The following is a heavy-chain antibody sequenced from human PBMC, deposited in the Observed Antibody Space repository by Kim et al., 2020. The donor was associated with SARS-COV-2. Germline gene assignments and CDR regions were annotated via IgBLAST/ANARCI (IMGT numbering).Heavy chain of an antibody. CDR3: AKEGTATVVTPADPDYFDY. D-gene: IGHD4-17*01. CDR2: ISGSGGST. J-gene: IGHJ4*02. V-gene: IGHV3-23*01. Sequence: GGSLRLSCAASGFTFSSYAMSWVRQAPGKGLEWVSAISGSGGSTYYADSVKGRFTISRDNSKNTLYLQMNSLRAEDTAVYYCAKEGTATVVTPADPDYFDYWGQGTLVTVSS. CDR1: GFTFSSYA.